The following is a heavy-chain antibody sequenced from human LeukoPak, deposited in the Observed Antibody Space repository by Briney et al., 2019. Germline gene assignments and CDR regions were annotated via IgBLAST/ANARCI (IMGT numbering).Heavy chain of an antibody. CDR2: IYPGDSDT. D-gene: IGHD2-21*02. Sequence: GESLKISRKGSGYSFTSYWIGWVRQMPGKGLEWMGIIYPGDSDTRYSPSFQGQVTISADKSISTAYLQWSSLKASDTAMYYCARAYCGGDCYSWAFDYWGQGTLVTVSS. V-gene: IGHV5-51*01. CDR1: GYSFTSYW. CDR3: ARAYCGGDCYSWAFDY. J-gene: IGHJ4*02.